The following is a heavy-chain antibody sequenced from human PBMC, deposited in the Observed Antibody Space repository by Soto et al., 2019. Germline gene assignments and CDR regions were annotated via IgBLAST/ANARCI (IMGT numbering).Heavy chain of an antibody. CDR3: ARGTSSLTRFDY. J-gene: IGHJ4*02. CDR2: ISYDGRNK. V-gene: IGHV3-30*01. Sequence: PWVSLRLSCAASGFTFSSYAMHWVRQAPGKGLEWVAVISYDGRNKYYADSVKGRFTISRDNSKNTLYLQMNSLRAEDTAVYYCARGTSSLTRFDYWGQGTMATVSS. CDR1: GFTFSSYA. D-gene: IGHD2-2*01.